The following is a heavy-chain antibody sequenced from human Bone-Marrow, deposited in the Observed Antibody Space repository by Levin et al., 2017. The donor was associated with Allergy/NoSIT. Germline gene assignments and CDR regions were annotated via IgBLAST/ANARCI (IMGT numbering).Heavy chain of an antibody. J-gene: IGHJ4*02. D-gene: IGHD3-16*02. CDR2: IDWDDDK. Sequence: QTLSLTCTFSGFSLSTSGMCVSWIRQPPGKALEWLALIDWDDDKYYSTSLKTRLTISKDTSKNQVVLTMTNMDPVDTATYYCARTGYDYVWGSYRYTHFDYWGQGTLVTVSS. CDR1: GFSLSTSGMC. V-gene: IGHV2-70*01. CDR3: ARTGYDYVWGSYRYTHFDY.